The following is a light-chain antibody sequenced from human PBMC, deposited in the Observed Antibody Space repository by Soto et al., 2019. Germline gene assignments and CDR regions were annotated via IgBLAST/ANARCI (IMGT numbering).Light chain of an antibody. CDR3: AAWDDSLNGHVV. CDR1: SSNIGRNT. Sequence: QSVLTQPPSASGTPGQRVTISCAGSSSNIGRNTVNWYHQLPGAAPKLLIYNNYQRPSGVPDRFFGSKSGTSASLAISGLQSEDEADYYCAAWDDSLNGHVVFGGGTKVTVL. V-gene: IGLV1-44*01. J-gene: IGLJ2*01. CDR2: NNY.